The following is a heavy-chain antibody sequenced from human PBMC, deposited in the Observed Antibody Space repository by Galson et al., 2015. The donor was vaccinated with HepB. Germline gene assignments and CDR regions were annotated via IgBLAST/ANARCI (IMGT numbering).Heavy chain of an antibody. D-gene: IGHD2-15*01. J-gene: IGHJ5*02. V-gene: IGHV1-18*01. CDR3: ARGALVVVVNATQNNWFDP. CDR2: ISPYNRDT. CDR1: GYTFSSYS. Sequence: SVKVSCKASGYTFSSYSITWVRQAPGQGPEWVGWISPYNRDTNYARKLQGRVTMTTDTSTNTAYMELRSLRSDDTAVYYCARGALVVVVNATQNNWFDPWGQGTPVTVSS.